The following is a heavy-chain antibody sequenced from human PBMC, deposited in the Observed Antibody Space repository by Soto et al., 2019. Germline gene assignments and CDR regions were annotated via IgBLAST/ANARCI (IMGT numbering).Heavy chain of an antibody. V-gene: IGHV1-69*13. CDR2: IIPIFGTA. Sequence: ASVKVSCKASGGTFSSYAISWVRQAPGQGLERMGGIIPIFGTANYAQKFQGRVTITADESTSTAYMELSSLRSEDTAVYYCARERVDTAMAIYYYYGMDVWGQGTTVTVSS. D-gene: IGHD5-18*01. J-gene: IGHJ6*02. CDR3: ARERVDTAMAIYYYYGMDV. CDR1: GGTFSSYA.